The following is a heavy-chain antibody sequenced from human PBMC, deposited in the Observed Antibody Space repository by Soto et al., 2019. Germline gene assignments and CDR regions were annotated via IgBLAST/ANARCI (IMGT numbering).Heavy chain of an antibody. J-gene: IGHJ3*02. CDR2: ISGSGDST. V-gene: IGHV3-23*01. CDR3: ARSAGGSAYDAFDI. CDR1: GFTFSGYA. Sequence: GGSLSLSCAASGFTFSGYAMSWVRQAPGKGLEWVSAISGSGDSTYYADSVKGRFTISRDNSKNTLSLQMNSLRAEDTAVYYCARSAGGSAYDAFDIWGQGTMVTVSS. D-gene: IGHD2-21*01.